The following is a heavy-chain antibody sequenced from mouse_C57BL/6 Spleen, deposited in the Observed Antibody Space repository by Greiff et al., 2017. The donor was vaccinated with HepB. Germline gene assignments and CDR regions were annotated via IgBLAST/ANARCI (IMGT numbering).Heavy chain of an antibody. CDR1: GYTFTDYE. J-gene: IGHJ2*01. CDR3: AFYDYDYFDY. D-gene: IGHD2-4*01. CDR2: IDPETGGT. V-gene: IGHV1-15*01. Sequence: VQLQQSGAELVRPGASVTLSCKASGYTFTDYEMHWVKQTPVHGLEWIGAIDPETGGTAYNQKFKGKATLTADKSSSTAYMQLSSLTSEDSAVYYCAFYDYDYFDYWGQGTTLTVSS.